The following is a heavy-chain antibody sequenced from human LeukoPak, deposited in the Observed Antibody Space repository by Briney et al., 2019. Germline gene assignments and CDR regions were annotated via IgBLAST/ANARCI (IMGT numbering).Heavy chain of an antibody. CDR2: ISTSSSYI. V-gene: IGHV3-21*01. D-gene: IGHD5-24*01. Sequence: GGSLRLSCAASGFTFSSYAMSWVRQAPGKGLEWVSSISTSSSYIYYADSVKGRFTISRHNAKNSLYLQMNSLRAEDTAVYYCARPRGNVEMATIPFDYWGQGTLVTVSS. CDR1: GFTFSSYA. J-gene: IGHJ4*02. CDR3: ARPRGNVEMATIPFDY.